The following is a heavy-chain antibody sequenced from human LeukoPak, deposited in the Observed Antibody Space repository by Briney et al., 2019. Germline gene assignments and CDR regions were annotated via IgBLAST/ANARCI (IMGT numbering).Heavy chain of an antibody. D-gene: IGHD2-15*01. CDR3: ARGRYCSGSSCYHSEDYFDY. Sequence: TSETLSLTCAVSGGSISSGGYSWSWIRQPPGKGLEWIGYIYHSGSTYYNPSLKSRVTISVDRSKNQFSLKLSSVTAADTAVYYCARGRYCSGSSCYHSEDYFDYWGQGTLVTVSS. CDR1: GGSISSGGYS. CDR2: IYHSGST. J-gene: IGHJ4*02. V-gene: IGHV4-30-2*01.